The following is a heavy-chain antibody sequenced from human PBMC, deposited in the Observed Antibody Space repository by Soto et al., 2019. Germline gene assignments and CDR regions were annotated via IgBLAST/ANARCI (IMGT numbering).Heavy chain of an antibody. CDR2: ISAYNGNT. D-gene: IGHD3-10*01. CDR3: ARFPRYFGELFGFDP. J-gene: IGHJ5*02. CDR1: GYTFTSYG. Sequence: QVQLVQSGAEVKKPGASVKVSCKASGYTFTSYGISWVRQAPGQGLEGMGWISAYNGNTNYAKKLQGRVTMTTDTSTSTAYMELRSLRSDDTAVYYCARFPRYFGELFGFDPWGQGTLVTVSS. V-gene: IGHV1-18*01.